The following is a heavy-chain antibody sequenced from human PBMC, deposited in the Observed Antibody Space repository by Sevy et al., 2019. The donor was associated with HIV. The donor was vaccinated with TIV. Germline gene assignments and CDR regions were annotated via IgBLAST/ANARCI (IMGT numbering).Heavy chain of an antibody. J-gene: IGHJ4*02. V-gene: IGHV1-69*13. CDR3: ARAMSWDASFNY. Sequence: ASVKVSCKASGRTFSSSAISWVRQAPGQGLEWLGGIIPMFGTANYVQKFQGRVTITADESTSTAYMELSSLRAEDTAVYYCARAMSWDASFNYWGQGTLVTVSS. D-gene: IGHD6-13*01. CDR1: GRTFSSSA. CDR2: IIPMFGTA.